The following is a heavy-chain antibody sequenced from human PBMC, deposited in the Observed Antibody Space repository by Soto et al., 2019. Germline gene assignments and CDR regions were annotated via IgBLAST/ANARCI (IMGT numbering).Heavy chain of an antibody. CDR2: IYYTGST. V-gene: IGHV4-61*01. D-gene: IGHD5-18*01. CDR3: ARDIGGYTYGPRWFDP. CDR1: GVSVSSGSYY. J-gene: IGHJ5*02. Sequence: QVQLQESGPGLVKPSETLSLTCTVSGVSVSSGSYYWTWIRQPPGKVLEWIGSIYYTGSTNYNPPIKSRVTISVDTSKNQFYLRLSSVTAADTAVYYCARDIGGYTYGPRWFDPWGQGTLVTVSS.